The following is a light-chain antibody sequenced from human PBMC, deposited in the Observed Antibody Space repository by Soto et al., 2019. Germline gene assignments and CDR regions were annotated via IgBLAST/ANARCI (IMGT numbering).Light chain of an antibody. CDR2: GAS. Sequence: DIQMTQSPSSLSASFGDRVTLTCRASRNIDTYSKWYQQKPGTAPNILMYGASSLHSGVPSWCSGSGSATDFTLTISSLQPEDFATYYGQHSHTPPYTFGQGTKLEI. CDR3: QHSHTPPYT. J-gene: IGKJ2*01. CDR1: RNIDTY. V-gene: IGKV1-39*01.